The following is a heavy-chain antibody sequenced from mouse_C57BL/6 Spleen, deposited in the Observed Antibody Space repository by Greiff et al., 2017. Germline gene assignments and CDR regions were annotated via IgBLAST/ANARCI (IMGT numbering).Heavy chain of an antibody. J-gene: IGHJ3*01. Sequence: VKLQQPGAELVKPGASVKLSCKASGYTFTSYWMHWVKQRPGQGLEWIGMIHPNSGSTNYNEKFKSKATLTVDKSSSTAYMQLSSLTSEDSAVYYCARSLFYYGSSLDAYWGQGTLVTVSA. CDR3: ARSLFYYGSSLDAY. CDR2: IHPNSGST. D-gene: IGHD1-1*01. CDR1: GYTFTSYW. V-gene: IGHV1-64*01.